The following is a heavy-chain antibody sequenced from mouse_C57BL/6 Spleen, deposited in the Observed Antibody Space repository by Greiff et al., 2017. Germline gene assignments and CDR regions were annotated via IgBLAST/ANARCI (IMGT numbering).Heavy chain of an antibody. CDR1: GYTFTDHT. J-gene: IGHJ3*01. CDR3: AKGGSRSWFAY. CDR2: IYPRDGIT. Sequence: QVQLKESDAELVKPGASVTISCKVSGYTFTDHTIHWMKQRPEQGLEWIGYIYPRDGITKYNEKFKGKATLTADKSSSTAYMQLNSLASEDSAVYFCAKGGSRSWFAYWGQGTLVTVSA. V-gene: IGHV1-78*01. D-gene: IGHD1-1*01.